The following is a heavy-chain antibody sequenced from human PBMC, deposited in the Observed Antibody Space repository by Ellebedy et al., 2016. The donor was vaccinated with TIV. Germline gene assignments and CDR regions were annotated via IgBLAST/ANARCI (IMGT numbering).Heavy chain of an antibody. CDR1: GFTFSDYY. CDR2: ISSSGGTI. CDR3: ARDTRFIDQQHNWFDP. D-gene: IGHD6-13*01. V-gene: IGHV3-11*01. J-gene: IGHJ5*02. Sequence: GGSLRLSCAASGFTFSDYYMIWIRQAPGKGLECASYISSSGGTIYYADSVRGRFTISRDNAKNSLYLQMNSLRAEDTAVYYCARDTRFIDQQHNWFDPWGQGTLVTVSS.